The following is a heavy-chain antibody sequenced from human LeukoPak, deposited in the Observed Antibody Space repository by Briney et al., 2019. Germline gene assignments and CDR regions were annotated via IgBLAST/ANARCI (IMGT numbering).Heavy chain of an antibody. CDR3: ARHYYYSSGNYLDH. CDR1: GFIFSSYA. D-gene: IGHD3-10*01. V-gene: IGHV3-23*01. CDR2: ISGSGGST. J-gene: IGHJ4*02. Sequence: GGSLRLSCAASGFIFSSYAMSWVRQAPGKGLEWVSVISGSGGSTYYADSVKGRFTISRDNSKNTLYLQMNSLRAEDTAVYYCARHYYYSSGNYLDHWGQGTLVTVSS.